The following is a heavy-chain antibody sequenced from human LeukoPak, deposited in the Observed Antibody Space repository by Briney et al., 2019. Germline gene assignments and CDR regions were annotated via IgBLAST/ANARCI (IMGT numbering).Heavy chain of an antibody. CDR2: IYYSGST. J-gene: IGHJ3*02. CDR1: GDSISSYY. D-gene: IGHD3-22*01. V-gene: IGHV4-59*08. CDR3: ARSERIIMILGGAFDI. Sequence: PSETLSLTCTVSGDSISSYYWRWIRQPPGKGLEWIGYIYYSGSTNYSPSLKSRVTISVDTSKNQFPLKLSSVTAADTAVYYCARSERIIMILGGAFDIWGEGTVVTVSS.